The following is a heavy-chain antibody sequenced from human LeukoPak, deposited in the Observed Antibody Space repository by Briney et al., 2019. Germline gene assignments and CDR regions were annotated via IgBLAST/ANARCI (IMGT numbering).Heavy chain of an antibody. CDR2: IRSKAYGGTT. V-gene: IGHV3-49*04. D-gene: IGHD1-26*01. J-gene: IGHJ4*02. CDR3: TRDTWSGSYYTDY. Sequence: GGSLRLSCVGSGFTFSIHGMNWVRQAPGKGLEWVGFIRSKAYGGTTEYAASVKGRFTISRDDSKSIAYQQMNSLKTEDTAVYYCTRDTWSGSYYTDYWGQGTLVTVSS. CDR1: GFTFSIHG.